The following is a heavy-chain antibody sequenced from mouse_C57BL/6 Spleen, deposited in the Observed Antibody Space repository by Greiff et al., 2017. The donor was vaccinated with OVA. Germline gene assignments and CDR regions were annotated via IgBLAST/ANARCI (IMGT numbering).Heavy chain of an antibody. V-gene: IGHV3-6*01. CDR1: GYSITSGYY. CDR3: ARRIPGYDDDAMDY. Sequence: EVQLVESGPGLVKPSQSLSLTCSVTGYSITSGYYWNWIRQFPGNKLEWMGYISYDGSNNYNPSLKNRISITRDTSKNQFFLKLNSVTTEDTATYYCARRIPGYDDDAMDYWGQGTSVTVSS. D-gene: IGHD2-2*01. CDR2: ISYDGSN. J-gene: IGHJ4*01.